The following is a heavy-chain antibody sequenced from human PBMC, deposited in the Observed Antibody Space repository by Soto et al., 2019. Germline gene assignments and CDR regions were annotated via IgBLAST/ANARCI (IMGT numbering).Heavy chain of an antibody. J-gene: IGHJ4*02. CDR3: AKDLIAVAGRGFDY. CDR2: ISGSGGST. CDR1: GFTFSSYA. V-gene: IGHV3-23*01. D-gene: IGHD6-19*01. Sequence: PGGSLRLSCAASGFTFSSYAMSWVRQAPGKGLEWVSAISGSGGSTYYADSVKGRFTISRDNSKNTLYLQMNSLRAEDTDVFYCAKDLIAVAGRGFDYWGQGTLVTVSS.